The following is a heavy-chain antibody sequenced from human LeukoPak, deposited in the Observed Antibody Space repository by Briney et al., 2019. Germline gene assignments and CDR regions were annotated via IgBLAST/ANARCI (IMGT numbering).Heavy chain of an antibody. Sequence: SETLSLTCTVSGGSISSYYWSWIRQPPGKELEWIGYIYYSGSTNYNPSLKSRVTISVDTSKNQFSLKLSSVTAADTAVYYCARVQKWASFDYWGQGTLVTVSS. CDR1: GGSISSYY. CDR3: ARVQKWASFDY. J-gene: IGHJ4*02. CDR2: IYYSGST. V-gene: IGHV4-59*01. D-gene: IGHD1-26*01.